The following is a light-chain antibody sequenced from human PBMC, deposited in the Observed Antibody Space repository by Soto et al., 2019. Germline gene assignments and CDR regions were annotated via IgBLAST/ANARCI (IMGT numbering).Light chain of an antibody. Sequence: PGERATLSCWASQSLRSSYLAWYQRKPGQAPRLLMFGASRRATGIPDRFNGSGSGTDFILTISSLQPGDFASYYCQQSYNTPYTFGQGTKLEI. J-gene: IGKJ2*01. CDR3: QQSYNTPYT. V-gene: IGKV3D-20*02. CDR2: GAS. CDR1: QSLRSSY.